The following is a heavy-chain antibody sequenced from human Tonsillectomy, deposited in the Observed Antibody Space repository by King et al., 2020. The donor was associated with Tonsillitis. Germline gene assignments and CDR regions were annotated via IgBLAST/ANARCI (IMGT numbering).Heavy chain of an antibody. V-gene: IGHV3-23*04. CDR1: GFTFSSYA. Sequence: VQLVESGGGLVQPGGSLRLSCAASGFTFSSYAMSWVRQAPGKGLEWGSDISGSGGSTYYADSVKGRFTISRDNSKNTLFLQMNRLRAEDTGVYYCAKPLDRCGYSLDNWGQGAMVPVSS. J-gene: IGHJ3*02. CDR2: ISGSGGST. CDR3: AKPLDRCGYSLDN. D-gene: IGHD3-22*01.